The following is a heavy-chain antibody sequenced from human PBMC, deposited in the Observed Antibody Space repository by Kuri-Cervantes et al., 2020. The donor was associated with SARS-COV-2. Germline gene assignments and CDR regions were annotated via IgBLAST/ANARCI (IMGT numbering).Heavy chain of an antibody. CDR3: AKDMYSTSSKPLDY. J-gene: IGHJ4*02. Sequence: GESLKISCPASGFMFSSYTMNWVRQAPGKGLEWVSSISSSSNYIYYADSVKGRFTISRDNAKNSLYLQMNSLRAEDTAVYYCAKDMYSTSSKPLDYWGQGTLVTVSS. D-gene: IGHD6-6*01. CDR2: ISSSSNYI. CDR1: GFMFSSYT. V-gene: IGHV3-21*01.